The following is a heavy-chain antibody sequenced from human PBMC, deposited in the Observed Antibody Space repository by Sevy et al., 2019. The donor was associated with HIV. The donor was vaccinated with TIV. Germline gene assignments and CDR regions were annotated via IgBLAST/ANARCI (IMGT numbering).Heavy chain of an antibody. Sequence: SENLSLTCTVSGGSISSYYWSWIRQPPGKGLEWVGYIYYSGSTNYNPSLKSRVTISVDTSKNQSSLKLSSVTAADTAVSSCARSRITMIVPGYFDYWGQGTLVTVSS. CDR2: IYYSGST. V-gene: IGHV4-59*01. J-gene: IGHJ4*02. D-gene: IGHD3-22*01. CDR3: ARSRITMIVPGYFDY. CDR1: GGSISSYY.